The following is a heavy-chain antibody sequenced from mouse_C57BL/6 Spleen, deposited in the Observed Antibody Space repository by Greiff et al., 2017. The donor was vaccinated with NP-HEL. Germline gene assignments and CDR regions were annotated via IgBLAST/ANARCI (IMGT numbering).Heavy chain of an antibody. J-gene: IGHJ2*01. D-gene: IGHD1-1*01. CDR3: ATYPITTVVGGFDD. CDR2: IYPGSGST. Sequence: QVQLQQPGAELVKPGASVKMSCKASGYTFTSYWITWVKQRPGQGLEWIGDIYPGSGSTNYNEKFKSKATLTVDTSSSTAYMQLSSLTSEDSAVYSCATYPITTVVGGFDDWGQGTTLTVSS. V-gene: IGHV1-55*01. CDR1: GYTFTSYW.